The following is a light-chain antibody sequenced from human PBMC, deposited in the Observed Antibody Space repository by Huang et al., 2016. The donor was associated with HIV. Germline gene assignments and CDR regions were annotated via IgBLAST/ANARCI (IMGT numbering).Light chain of an antibody. J-gene: IGKJ2*01. CDR2: WAS. CDR3: QQYYRTPYT. Sequence: IVMTQSPDSLAVSLGERATINCKSTQSVLCTSNNKNYLAWYQQKPGQPPKLLIYWASTRESGVPDRFSGSGSGTDFTLTISSLQAEDVAVYYCQQYYRTPYTFGQGTKLEIK. V-gene: IGKV4-1*01. CDR1: QSVLCTSNNKNY.